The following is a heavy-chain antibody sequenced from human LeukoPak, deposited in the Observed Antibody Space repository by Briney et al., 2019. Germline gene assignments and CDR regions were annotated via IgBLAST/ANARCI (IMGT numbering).Heavy chain of an antibody. CDR1: GGSFSGYY. J-gene: IGHJ4*02. V-gene: IGHV4-34*01. CDR2: INHSGST. Sequence: SETLSLTCAVYGGSFSGYYWSWIRQPPGKGLEWIGEINHSGSTNYNPSLKSRVTISVDTSKNQFSLKLSSVTAADTAVYYCARARRGDGDYVIDYWGQGTLFTVSS. CDR3: ARARRGDGDYVIDY. D-gene: IGHD4-17*01.